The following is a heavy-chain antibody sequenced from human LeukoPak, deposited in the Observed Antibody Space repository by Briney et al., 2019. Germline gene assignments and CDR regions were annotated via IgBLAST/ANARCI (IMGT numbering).Heavy chain of an antibody. CDR1: VFTFSSYG. J-gene: IGHJ4*02. CDR2: ISYDGSNK. CDR3: AKALPRIVGATEGVDY. V-gene: IGHV3-30*18. D-gene: IGHD1-26*01. Sequence: PGRSLRLSCAASVFTFSSYGMHWVRQAPAKGLEWVAVISYDGSNKYYADSVKGRFTISRDNSKNTLYLQMNSLRAEDTAVYYCAKALPRIVGATEGVDYWGQGTLVTVSS.